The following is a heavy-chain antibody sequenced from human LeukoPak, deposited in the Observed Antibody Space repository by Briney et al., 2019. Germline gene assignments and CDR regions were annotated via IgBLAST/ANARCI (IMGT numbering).Heavy chain of an antibody. J-gene: IGHJ5*02. CDR1: GGSISSSSYY. Sequence: SETLSLTCTVSGGSISSSSYYWGWIRQPPGTGLEWIGSIYYSGSTYYNPSLKSRVTISVDTSKNQFSLKLSSVTAADTAVYYCARSYYDSWRGWFDPWGQGTLVTVSS. D-gene: IGHD3-22*01. CDR3: ARSYYDSWRGWFDP. V-gene: IGHV4-39*07. CDR2: IYYSGST.